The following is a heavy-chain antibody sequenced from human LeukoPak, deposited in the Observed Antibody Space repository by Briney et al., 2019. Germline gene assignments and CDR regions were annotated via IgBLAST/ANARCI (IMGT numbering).Heavy chain of an antibody. V-gene: IGHV1-18*01. D-gene: IGHD1-26*01. CDR3: ARDSRIVGATTVDY. CDR2: ISAYNGNT. J-gene: IGHJ4*02. CDR1: GYTFTSYG. Sequence: ASVKVSCKASGYTFTSYGISWVRQAPGQGLEWMGWISAYNGNTNYAQKLQGRVTMTIDTSTSTAYMELRSLRSDDTAVYYCARDSRIVGATTVDYWGQGTLVTVSS.